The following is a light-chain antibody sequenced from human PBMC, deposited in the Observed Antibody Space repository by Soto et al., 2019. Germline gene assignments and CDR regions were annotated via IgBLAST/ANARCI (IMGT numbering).Light chain of an antibody. CDR3: SSCTSSSTLV. CDR1: SSDIGGYNY. V-gene: IGLV2-14*01. Sequence: QSVLAQTASVSGSPVQSITISCTGSSSDIGGYNYVSWYQQHPSKAPKLMIYEVSNRPSGVSNRFSGSKSGNTASLTISGLQAEDEADYYCSSCTSSSTLVFGGGTKVTVL. CDR2: EVS. J-gene: IGLJ2*01.